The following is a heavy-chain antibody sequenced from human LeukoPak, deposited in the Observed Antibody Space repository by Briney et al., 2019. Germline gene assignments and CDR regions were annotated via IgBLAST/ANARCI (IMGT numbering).Heavy chain of an antibody. CDR3: ARDEQTGIGY. V-gene: IGHV3-48*02. Sequence: GGSLRLSCAASGFTVSSNYMSWVRQAPGKGLEWVSYISSSSSTIYYADSVKGRFTISRDNAKNSLYLQMNSLRDEDTAVYYCARDEQTGIGYWGQGTLVTVSS. D-gene: IGHD3-10*01. J-gene: IGHJ4*02. CDR2: ISSSSSTI. CDR1: GFTVSSNY.